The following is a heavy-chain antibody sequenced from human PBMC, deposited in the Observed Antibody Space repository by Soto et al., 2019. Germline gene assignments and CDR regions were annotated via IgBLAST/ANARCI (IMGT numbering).Heavy chain of an antibody. CDR1: GDSVSSNSAA. J-gene: IGHJ4*02. D-gene: IGHD3-22*01. Sequence: PSQTLSLTCDISGDSVSSNSAAWNWIRQSPSRGLEWLGRTYYRSKWYNDYAGSVKSRITINPDTSKNQFSLQLNSVTPEDTAVYYCASAHYFDSSGYYYPHFDYWGQGTTVTVSS. V-gene: IGHV6-1*01. CDR2: TYYRSKWYN. CDR3: ASAHYFDSSGYYYPHFDY.